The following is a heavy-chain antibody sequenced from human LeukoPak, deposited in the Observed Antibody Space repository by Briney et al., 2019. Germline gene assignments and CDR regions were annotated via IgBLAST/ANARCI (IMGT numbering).Heavy chain of an antibody. CDR3: ATAPYDILTGYSPYYFES. J-gene: IGHJ4*02. V-gene: IGHV3-21*06. CDR2: ISSTSSHI. Sequence: GGSLRLSCAASGFSLISYNINWVRQAPGKGLEWVSSISSTSSHIYYADSVKGRFTISRDNAKNSLYLQMNSLRAEDTAMYYCATAPYDILTGYSPYYFESWGQGTLVTVSS. D-gene: IGHD3-9*01. CDR1: GFSLISYN.